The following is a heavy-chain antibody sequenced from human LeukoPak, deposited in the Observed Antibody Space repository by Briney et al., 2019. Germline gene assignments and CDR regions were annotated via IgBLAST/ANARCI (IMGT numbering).Heavy chain of an antibody. D-gene: IGHD3-3*01. V-gene: IGHV4-59*01. CDR3: ARAPRNYDFFPTRGMDV. CDR2: IYYSGST. CDR1: GGSISSYY. J-gene: IGHJ6*03. Sequence: SETLSLTCTVSGGSISSYYWSWIRQPPGKGLEWTGYIYYSGSTNYNPSLKSRVTISVDTSKNQFSLKPSSVTAADTAVYYCARAPRNYDFFPTRGMDVWGKGTTVTVSS.